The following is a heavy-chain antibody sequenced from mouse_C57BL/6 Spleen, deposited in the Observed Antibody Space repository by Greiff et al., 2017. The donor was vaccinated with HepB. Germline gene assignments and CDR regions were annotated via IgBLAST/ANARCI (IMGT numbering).Heavy chain of an antibody. CDR2: IYPGDGDT. CDR1: GYAFSSYW. Sequence: QVQLQQSGAELVKPGASVKISCKASGYAFSSYWMNWVKQRPGKGLEWIGQIYPGDGDTNYNGKFKGKATLTADKSSSTAYMQLSSLTSEDSAVYFCARIRIYYYGSSEYYFDYWGQGTTLTVSS. CDR3: ARIRIYYYGSSEYYFDY. D-gene: IGHD1-1*01. V-gene: IGHV1-80*01. J-gene: IGHJ2*01.